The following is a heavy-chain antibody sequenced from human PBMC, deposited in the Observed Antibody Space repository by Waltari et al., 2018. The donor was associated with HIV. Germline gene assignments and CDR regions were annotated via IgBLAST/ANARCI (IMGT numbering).Heavy chain of an antibody. V-gene: IGHV3-21*02. Sequence: EVQLVESGGGLVKPGGSLRLSCTASGLTFSTDPMNWVRQAPGKGLEWGSHIRSGTRYNYYAHPVPVRLTVSRHNPKNSLFLQMNSLGADDTAVYYCARQQLGSGALDLWGQGTLVTVSS. CDR2: IRSGTRYN. J-gene: IGHJ4*02. CDR3: ARQQLGSGALDL. D-gene: IGHD3-10*02. CDR1: GLTFSTDP.